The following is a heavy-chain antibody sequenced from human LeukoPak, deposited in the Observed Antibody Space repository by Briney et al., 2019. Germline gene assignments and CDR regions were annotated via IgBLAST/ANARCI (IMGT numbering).Heavy chain of an antibody. V-gene: IGHV4-59*01. D-gene: IGHD5-12*01. Sequence: SETLSLTCTVSGGSISSYYWSWIRQPPGKGLEWIGYIYYSGSTNYDPSLKSRVTISVDTSKNHFSLKLSSVTAADTAVYYCAREGGDYDSGGYMDVWGKGTTVTISS. CDR3: AREGGDYDSGGYMDV. CDR1: GGSISSYY. CDR2: IYYSGST. J-gene: IGHJ6*03.